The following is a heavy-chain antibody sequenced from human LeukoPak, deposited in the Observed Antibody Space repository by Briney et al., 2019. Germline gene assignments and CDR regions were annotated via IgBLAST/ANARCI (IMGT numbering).Heavy chain of an antibody. CDR1: GGSISSYY. CDR3: ARDSGTTGEVKFDP. V-gene: IGHV4-4*07. D-gene: IGHD3-10*01. Sequence: SETLSLTCTVSGGSISSYYWSWIRQPAGKGLEWIGRIYTSGSTNYNPSLTSRVTMSVDTSKNQFSLKLNSVTAADTAVYYCARDSGTTGEVKFDPWGQGTLVTVSS. J-gene: IGHJ5*02. CDR2: IYTSGST.